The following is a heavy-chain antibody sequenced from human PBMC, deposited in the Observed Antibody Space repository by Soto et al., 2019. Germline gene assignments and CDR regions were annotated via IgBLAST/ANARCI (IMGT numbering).Heavy chain of an antibody. CDR3: ARDHPHSYGVYYFDY. D-gene: IGHD5-18*01. CDR1: GDSISSYY. V-gene: IGHV4-59*01. Sequence: PSETLSLTCTVSGDSISSYYWSWIRQPPGKGLEWIGYIYYSGSTHYNPSLQNRVTISIDTSKNQVSLKVNSVTAADTAVYYCARDHPHSYGVYYFDYWGQGTPVTVS. CDR2: IYYSGST. J-gene: IGHJ4*02.